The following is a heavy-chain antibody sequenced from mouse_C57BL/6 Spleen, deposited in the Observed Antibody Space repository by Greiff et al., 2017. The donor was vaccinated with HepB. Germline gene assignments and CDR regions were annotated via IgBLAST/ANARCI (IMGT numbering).Heavy chain of an antibody. D-gene: IGHD1-1*01. CDR2: IHPNSGST. V-gene: IGHV1-64*01. Sequence: QVQLQQPGAELVKPGASVKLSCKASGYTFTSYWMHWVKQRPGQGLEWIGMIHPNSGSTNYNEKFKSKATLTVDKSSSTAYMQLSSLTSEDSAVYYGARGGFITTVVDWYFDVWGTGTTVTVSS. J-gene: IGHJ1*03. CDR3: ARGGFITTVVDWYFDV. CDR1: GYTFTSYW.